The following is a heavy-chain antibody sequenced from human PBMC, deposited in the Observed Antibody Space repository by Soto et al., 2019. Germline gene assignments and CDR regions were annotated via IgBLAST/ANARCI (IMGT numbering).Heavy chain of an antibody. CDR1: GFTFTSCA. V-gene: IGHV1-58*02. CDR3: AADLPGYDYIWGGYRPPYAFAI. Sequence: GASVKGSCKASGFTFTSCAMRWVRQARGQRLEWIGWIVVCSGNTNYAQKFQERVTITRDISTSTAYMELSSLRSEDTAVYYCAADLPGYDYIWGGYRPPYAFAIRAQGTMVTVSS. CDR2: IVVCSGNT. J-gene: IGHJ3*02. D-gene: IGHD3-16*01.